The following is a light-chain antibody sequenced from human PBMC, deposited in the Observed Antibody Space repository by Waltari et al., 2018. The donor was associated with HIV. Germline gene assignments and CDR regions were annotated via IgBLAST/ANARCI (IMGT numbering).Light chain of an antibody. CDR1: PSVSSN. V-gene: IGKV3-15*01. J-gene: IGKJ5*01. Sequence: EIVMTQSPATLSVSPGERATLSCRASPSVSSNLAWYQQKPGQAPRLLIYGASTRATGIPARFSGSGSGTEFTLTISSLQSEDFAVYYCQQYNNWPSGTFGQGTRLEIK. CDR3: QQYNNWPSGT. CDR2: GAS.